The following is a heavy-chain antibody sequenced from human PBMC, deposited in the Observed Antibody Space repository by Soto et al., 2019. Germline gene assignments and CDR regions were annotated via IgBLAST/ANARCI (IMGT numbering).Heavy chain of an antibody. CDR2: ISSSSTYI. Sequence: GSLRLSCAASGFTFSSYSMNWVRQAPGKGLEWVSSISSSSTYIYYADSLKGRFTISRDNAKNSLYLQMNSLRAEDTAVYYCARVRRTGGLLYFDAFDIWGQGTMVTVSS. D-gene: IGHD1-1*01. CDR3: ARVRRTGGLLYFDAFDI. J-gene: IGHJ3*02. CDR1: GFTFSSYS. V-gene: IGHV3-21*01.